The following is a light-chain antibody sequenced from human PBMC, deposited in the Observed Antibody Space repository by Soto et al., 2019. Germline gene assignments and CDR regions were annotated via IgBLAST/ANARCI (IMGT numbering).Light chain of an antibody. CDR1: QSISSW. J-gene: IGKJ1*01. Sequence: IQMTQSASSLSASVGDRATITCRASQSISSWLAWYQQKPGKAPKLLIYDASSLESGVPSRFSGSGSGTEFTLTISSLQTDDFATYYCQQYNSYSETFGQGTKVDI. V-gene: IGKV1-5*01. CDR3: QQYNSYSET. CDR2: DAS.